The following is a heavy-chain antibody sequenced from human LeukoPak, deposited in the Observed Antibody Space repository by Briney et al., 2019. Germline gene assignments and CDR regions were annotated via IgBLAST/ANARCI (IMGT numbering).Heavy chain of an antibody. D-gene: IGHD3-22*01. CDR3: AAEPPYYYDSGGYYSGY. Sequence: ASVKVSCKASGFTFTSPAVQWVRQARGQRLEWIGWIVVGSGNTNYAQKFQERVTITRDMSTSTAYMELSSLRSEDTAVYYCAAEPPYYYDSGGYYSGYWGQGTLVTVSS. J-gene: IGHJ4*02. CDR1: GFTFTSPA. V-gene: IGHV1-58*01. CDR2: IVVGSGNT.